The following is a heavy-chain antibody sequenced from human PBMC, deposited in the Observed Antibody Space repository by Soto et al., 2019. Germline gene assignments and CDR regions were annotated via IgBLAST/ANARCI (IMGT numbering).Heavy chain of an antibody. V-gene: IGHV1-8*01. D-gene: IGHD2-15*01. J-gene: IGHJ5*02. CDR1: GYTFTSYD. CDR2: MNPNSGNT. Sequence: QVQLVQSGAEVKKPGASVKVSCKASGYTFTSYDINWVRQATGQGLEYLGWMNPNSGNTGYVQKFQGRVTMTRDTSISTAYMELSSLRSEDSAVYFCAIGIKYSAYSRWFDPWGQGTLVTVSS. CDR3: AIGIKYSAYSRWFDP.